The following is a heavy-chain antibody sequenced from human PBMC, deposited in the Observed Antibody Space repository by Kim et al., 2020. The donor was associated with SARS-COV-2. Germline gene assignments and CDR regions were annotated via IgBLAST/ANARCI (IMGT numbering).Heavy chain of an antibody. J-gene: IGHJ5*02. Sequence: QKFQGRVTMTEDTSTDTAYMELSSLRSEDTAVYYCATAPVIAVAGSWFDPWGQGTLVTVSS. CDR3: ATAPVIAVAGSWFDP. D-gene: IGHD6-19*01. V-gene: IGHV1-24*01.